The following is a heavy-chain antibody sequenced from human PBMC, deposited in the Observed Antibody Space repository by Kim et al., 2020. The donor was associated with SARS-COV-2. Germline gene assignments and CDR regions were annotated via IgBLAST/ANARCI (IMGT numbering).Heavy chain of an antibody. Sequence: SETLSLTCTVSGGSISSSRYYWGWIRQPPGKGLEWIGSIYYSGSTYYNPSLKSRVTILVDTSKNQFSLKLSSVTAADTAVNYCARAAPLYDSSGKGGLAAFDIWGQWTMVTVSS. CDR1: GGSISSSRYY. CDR3: ARAAPLYDSSGKGGLAAFDI. V-gene: IGHV4-39*07. D-gene: IGHD3-22*01. CDR2: IYYSGST. J-gene: IGHJ3*02.